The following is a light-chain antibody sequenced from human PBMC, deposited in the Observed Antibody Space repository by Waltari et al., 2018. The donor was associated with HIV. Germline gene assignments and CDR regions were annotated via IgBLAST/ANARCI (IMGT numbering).Light chain of an antibody. J-gene: IGKJ4*01. CDR3: QQRSNWPPLT. Sequence: ELVLTQSPGTLSLSPGERATLSCRASQSVGSYLAWYQQKPGQAPRLLIYDASNRATGIPARFSGSGSGTDFTLTISSLQPEDFAVYYCQQRSNWPPLTFGGGTKVGIK. CDR2: DAS. V-gene: IGKV3-11*01. CDR1: QSVGSY.